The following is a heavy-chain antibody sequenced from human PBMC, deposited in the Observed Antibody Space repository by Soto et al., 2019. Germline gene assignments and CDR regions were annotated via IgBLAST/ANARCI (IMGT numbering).Heavy chain of an antibody. Sequence: SRPTLVNPTQTLTLACTFSGFSLRTSGVAVGWVRQAPRKAPEWLAFIFWDDDKRYSPSLENRLTITKHTSKYRVVLTMTNMDHVDPATYYWARIFDFWSGYYFSYWGRGTMVTVGS. CDR3: ARIFDFWSGYYFSY. V-gene: IGHV2-5*02. D-gene: IGHD3-3*01. J-gene: IGHJ4*02. CDR2: IFWDDDK. CDR1: GFSLRTSGVA.